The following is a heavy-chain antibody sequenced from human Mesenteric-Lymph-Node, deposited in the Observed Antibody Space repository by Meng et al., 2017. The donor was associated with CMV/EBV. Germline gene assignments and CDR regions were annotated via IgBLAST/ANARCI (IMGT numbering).Heavy chain of an antibody. J-gene: IGHJ3*02. CDR3: AREFGSGWYHDAFDI. Sequence: GESLKISCAASGFTFSSYSMNWVRQAPGKGLEWVSYISSSSSTIYYADSVKGRFTISRDNAKNSLYLQMNSLRAEDTAVYYCAREFGSGWYHDAFDIWGQGTMVTVSS. CDR2: ISSSSSTI. V-gene: IGHV3-48*04. CDR1: GFTFSSYS. D-gene: IGHD6-19*01.